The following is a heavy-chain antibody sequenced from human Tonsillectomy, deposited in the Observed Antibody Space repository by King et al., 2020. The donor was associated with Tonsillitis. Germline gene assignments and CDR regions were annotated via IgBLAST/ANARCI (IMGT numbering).Heavy chain of an antibody. V-gene: IGHV3-15*07. Sequence: VQLVESGGGLVKPGGSLRLSCAASGFIFSNAWMNWVRQAPGKGLEWVGRIKSKTDGGTTACAAPVKGRFTFSRDDSKNTLYLQMNSLKTEDTAVYYCTTGTAVADYYYYYYMDVWGKGTTVTVSS. CDR3: TTGTAVADYYYYYYMDV. D-gene: IGHD6-19*01. J-gene: IGHJ6*03. CDR1: GFIFSNAW. CDR2: IKSKTDGGTT.